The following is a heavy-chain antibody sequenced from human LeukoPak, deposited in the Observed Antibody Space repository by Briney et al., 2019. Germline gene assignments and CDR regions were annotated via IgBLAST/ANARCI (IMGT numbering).Heavy chain of an antibody. CDR2: ISTYNGNT. Sequence: GASVKVSCKASGYTFTSYGISWVRQAPGQGLEWMGWISTYNGNTNYAQKLQGRVTMTTDTSTSTAYMELRSLRSDDTAVYYCARDWGYNWNDGGGGFDYWGQGTLVTVSS. J-gene: IGHJ4*02. V-gene: IGHV1-18*01. D-gene: IGHD1-20*01. CDR1: GYTFTSYG. CDR3: ARDWGYNWNDGGGGFDY.